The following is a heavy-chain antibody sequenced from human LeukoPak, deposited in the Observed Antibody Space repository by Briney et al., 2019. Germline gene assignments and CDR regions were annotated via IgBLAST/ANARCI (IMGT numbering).Heavy chain of an antibody. CDR1: GATVSSNY. CDR2: IYSGGAT. J-gene: IGHJ4*01. Sequence: GGSLRLSCVVPGATVSSNYMSWVRQAPGKGLEWVSVIYSGGATYYADSVKGRFTISRDISQNTLYLQMNDLRAEDTAVYYCARDFSGYWGQGTLVTVSS. CDR3: ARDFSGY. V-gene: IGHV3-53*01. D-gene: IGHD3-10*01.